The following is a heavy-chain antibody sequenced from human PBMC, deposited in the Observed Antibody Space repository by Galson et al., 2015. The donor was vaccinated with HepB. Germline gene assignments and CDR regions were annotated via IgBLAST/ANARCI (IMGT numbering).Heavy chain of an antibody. CDR2: IYPGDSDT. CDR3: AREDDYGDYVGDAFDI. J-gene: IGHJ3*02. CDR1: GYSLTSYW. V-gene: IGHV5-51*01. Sequence: QSGAEVKKPGESLKISCKGSGYSLTSYWIGWVRQMPGKGLEWMGIIYPGDSDTRYSPSFQGQVTISADKSISTAYLQWSSLKASDTAMYYCAREDDYGDYVGDAFDIWGQGTMVTVSS. D-gene: IGHD4-17*01.